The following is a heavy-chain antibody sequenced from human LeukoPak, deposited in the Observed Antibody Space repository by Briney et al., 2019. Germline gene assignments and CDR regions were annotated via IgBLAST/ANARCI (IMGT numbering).Heavy chain of an antibody. CDR1: GFPFSNYY. D-gene: IGHD6-6*01. CDR2: IGSSGATI. V-gene: IGHV3-11*01. Sequence: GGALRLSCAASGFPFSNYYMSWIRQAPVKGLEWVSYIGSSGATIYYADSVKGRFTISRDNAKNSLYLQMNGLRAEDTAVYYCARPQMSSSSAAALGYWGRGTLVTVSS. J-gene: IGHJ4*02. CDR3: ARPQMSSSSAAALGY.